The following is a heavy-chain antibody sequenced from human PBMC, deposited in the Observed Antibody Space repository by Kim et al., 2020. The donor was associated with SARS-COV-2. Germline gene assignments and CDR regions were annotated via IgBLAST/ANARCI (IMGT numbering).Heavy chain of an antibody. D-gene: IGHD4-17*01. J-gene: IGHJ6*02. V-gene: IGHV3-23*01. CDR2: ISGSGGST. Sequence: GGSLRLSCAASGFTFSSYAMSWVRQAPGKGLEWVSAISGSGGSTYYADSVKGRFTISRDNSKNTLYLQMNSLRAEDTAVYYCAKSNYGDIPGKTYYYYGMDVWGQGTTVTVSS. CDR1: GFTFSSYA. CDR3: AKSNYGDIPGKTYYYYGMDV.